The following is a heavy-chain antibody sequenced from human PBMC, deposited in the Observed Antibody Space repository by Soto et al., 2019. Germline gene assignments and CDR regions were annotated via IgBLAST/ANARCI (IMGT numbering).Heavy chain of an antibody. CDR2: IIVGSGNT. CDR1: GFTFSNSV. D-gene: IGHD4-17*01. CDR3: AALRNYGDYYDAFDI. Sequence: SVKVSCKASGFTFSNSVMQWVRQARGQRLEWIGWIIVGSGNTNYAQKFQERVTITRDMSTSTAYMELSSLRSEDTAVYYCAALRNYGDYYDAFDIWGQGTLVTVSS. V-gene: IGHV1-58*02. J-gene: IGHJ3*02.